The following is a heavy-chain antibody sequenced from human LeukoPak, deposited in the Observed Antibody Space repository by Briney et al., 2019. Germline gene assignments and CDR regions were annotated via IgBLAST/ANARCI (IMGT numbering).Heavy chain of an antibody. V-gene: IGHV1-18*01. Sequence: ASVKVSCKASVYTFTSYVISWVRQAPGQGLEGIGWISAYNVNTNYAQKLQGRVTMTTDTSTSTAYMELRSLRSDDTAVYYCARDIGSGYDPYLIFDYWGQGTLVTVSS. D-gene: IGHD5-12*01. J-gene: IGHJ4*02. CDR1: VYTFTSYV. CDR2: ISAYNVNT. CDR3: ARDIGSGYDPYLIFDY.